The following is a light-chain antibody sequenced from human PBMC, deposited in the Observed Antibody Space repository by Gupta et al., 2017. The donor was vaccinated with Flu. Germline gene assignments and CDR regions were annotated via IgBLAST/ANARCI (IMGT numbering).Light chain of an antibody. CDR3: AAWDDSLNGRV. Sequence: QSVLTQPPSASGTPVQRVTISCSGSSSNIGSNYVYWYQQLPGTAPKILIYSNNQRPSGVPDRFSGSKSGTSASLAISGLRSEDEADYYCAAWDDSLNGRVFGGGTKLTVL. CDR2: SNN. CDR1: SSNIGSNY. J-gene: IGLJ2*01. V-gene: IGLV1-47*02.